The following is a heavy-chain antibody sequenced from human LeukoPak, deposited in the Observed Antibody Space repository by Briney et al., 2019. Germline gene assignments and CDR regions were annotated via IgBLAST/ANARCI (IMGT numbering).Heavy chain of an antibody. V-gene: IGHV3-43*01. J-gene: IGHJ4*02. D-gene: IGHD5-12*01. CDR2: ISWDGGST. CDR1: GFTFDDYT. CDR3: AKDSAEREYSGYDLGEYYFDY. Sequence: GGSLRLSCAASGFTFDDYTMHWVRQAPGKGLEWVSLISWDGGSTYYADSVKGRFTISRDNSKNSLYLQMNSLGTEDTALYYCAKDSAEREYSGYDLGEYYFDYWGQGTLVTVSS.